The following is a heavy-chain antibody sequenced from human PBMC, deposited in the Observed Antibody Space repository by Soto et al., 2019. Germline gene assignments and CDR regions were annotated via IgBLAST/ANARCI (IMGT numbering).Heavy chain of an antibody. CDR2: MNPNSGNT. CDR3: ARGSAGITGTTYAFDI. D-gene: IGHD1-7*01. V-gene: IGHV1-8*01. Sequence: GASVKVSCKASGYTFTSYDTNWVRQATGQGLEWMGWMNPNSGNTGYAQKFQGRVTMTRNTSISTAYMELSSLRSEDTAVYYCARGSAGITGTTYAFDIWGQGTMVTVSS. J-gene: IGHJ3*02. CDR1: GYTFTSYD.